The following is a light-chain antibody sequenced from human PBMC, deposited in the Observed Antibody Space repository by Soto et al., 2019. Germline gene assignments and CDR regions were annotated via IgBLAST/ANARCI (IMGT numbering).Light chain of an antibody. J-gene: IGKJ4*01. V-gene: IGKV1-39*01. CDR1: QNINIF. Sequence: DIQVTQSPSSLSASVGDRVTITCRTSQNINIFLNWYQQKPGRAPMVVISAASNLESGVPSRFSGRGSGTEFTLTISNLQPGDSALYFSPESSSPPLPFGG. CDR3: PESSSPPLP. CDR2: AAS.